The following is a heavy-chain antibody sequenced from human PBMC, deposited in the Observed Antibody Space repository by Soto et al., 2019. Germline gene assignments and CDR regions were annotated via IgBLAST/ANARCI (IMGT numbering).Heavy chain of an antibody. CDR1: GFSLSTSGVG. Sequence: ESCPTLVNPPQTLTLTCTFSGFSLSTSGVGVGWIRQPPGKALEWLALIYWHGDERYSPSLNSRLTITKDTSKNQVVLTMTDMDPVDTATYYCAHSARYYDILTGQYFTLNFDYWGLGTLVTVSS. V-gene: IGHV2-5*01. CDR2: IYWHGDE. J-gene: IGHJ4*02. CDR3: AHSARYYDILTGQYFTLNFDY. D-gene: IGHD3-9*01.